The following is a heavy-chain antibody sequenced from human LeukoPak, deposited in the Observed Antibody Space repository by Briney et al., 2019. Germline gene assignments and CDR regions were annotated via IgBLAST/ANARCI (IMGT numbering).Heavy chain of an antibody. CDR2: INHSGST. CDR1: GGSFSGYY. V-gene: IGHV4-34*01. J-gene: IGHJ5*02. D-gene: IGHD6-6*01. Sequence: PSETLSLTCAAYGGSFSGYYWSWIRQPPGKGLEWIGEINHSGSTNYNPSLKSRVTISVDTSKNQFSLKLSSVTAADTAVYYCARCGPYSSSSNWFDPWGQGTLVTVSS. CDR3: ARCGPYSSSSNWFDP.